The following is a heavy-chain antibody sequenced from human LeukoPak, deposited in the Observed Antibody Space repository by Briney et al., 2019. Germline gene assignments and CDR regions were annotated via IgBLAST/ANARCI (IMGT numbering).Heavy chain of an antibody. CDR3: ASGDLSSSSMFSFKDY. J-gene: IGHJ4*02. CDR2: INHSGST. V-gene: IGHV4-34*01. Sequence: SETLSLTCAVYGGSFSGYYWSWIRQPPGKGLEWIGEINHSGSTNYNPSLKSRVTISVDTSKDQFSLKLSSVTAADTAVYYCASGDLSSSSMFSFKDYWGQGTLVTVSS. D-gene: IGHD6-6*01. CDR1: GGSFSGYY.